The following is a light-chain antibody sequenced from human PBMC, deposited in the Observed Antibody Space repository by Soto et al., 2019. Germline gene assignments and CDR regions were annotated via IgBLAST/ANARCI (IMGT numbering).Light chain of an antibody. V-gene: IGLV1-51*01. Sequence: QSVLTQPPSVSAAPGQKVTISCSGSSSNIGNNYVSWYQQLPGTAPKLLIYDNNKRPSGIPDRFSGSKSGTSATLGITGLQTGDEADYYCGTWDSSLSAGVFGGGTKPTVL. J-gene: IGLJ2*01. CDR2: DNN. CDR1: SSNIGNNY. CDR3: GTWDSSLSAGV.